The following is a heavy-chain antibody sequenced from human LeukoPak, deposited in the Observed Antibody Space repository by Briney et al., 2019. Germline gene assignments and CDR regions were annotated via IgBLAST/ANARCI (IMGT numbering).Heavy chain of an antibody. D-gene: IGHD3-22*01. CDR2: IYYSGNSGNT. V-gene: IGHV4-39*01. Sequence: SESLSLTCTVSGGSINNDNYYWGWIRQSPGKGLEWIGNIYYSGNSGNTYYNPSLKSRVTISVDTAKNQFSLNLSSVTPADTALYYCARLRDTGGYYFYYYFDSWGLGTLVSVSS. CDR3: ARLRDTGGYYFYYYFDS. J-gene: IGHJ4*02. CDR1: GGSINNDNYY.